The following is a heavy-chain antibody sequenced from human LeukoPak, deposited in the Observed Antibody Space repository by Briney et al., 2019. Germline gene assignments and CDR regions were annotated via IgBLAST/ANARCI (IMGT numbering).Heavy chain of an antibody. D-gene: IGHD2-2*01. CDR1: GFTFSSYS. CDR3: AKGASDCSSTSCYPLDAFDI. CDR2: ISSSGGST. Sequence: GGSLRLSCAASGFTFSSYSMNWVRQAPGKGLEWVSAISSSGGSTYYADSVKGRFTISRDNSKNTLYLQMNSLRAEDTAVYYCAKGASDCSSTSCYPLDAFDIWGQGTMVTVSS. V-gene: IGHV3-23*01. J-gene: IGHJ3*02.